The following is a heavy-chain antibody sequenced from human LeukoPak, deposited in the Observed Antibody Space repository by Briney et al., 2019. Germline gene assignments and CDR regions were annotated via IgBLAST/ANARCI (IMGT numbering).Heavy chain of an antibody. CDR1: GFTFSSHW. CDR3: ARGQASFDY. J-gene: IGHJ4*02. CDR2: IKQDGSEK. D-gene: IGHD1-26*01. Sequence: GGSLRLSCAASGFTFSSHWMSWVRQAPGKGLEWVANIKQDGSEKYYVDSVKGRFTISRDNAKNSLYLQMNSLRAEDTAVYYCARGQASFDYWGQGTLVTVSS. V-gene: IGHV3-7*01.